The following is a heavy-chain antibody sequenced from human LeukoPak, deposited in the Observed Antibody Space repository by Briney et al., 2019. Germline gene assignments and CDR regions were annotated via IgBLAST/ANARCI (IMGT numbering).Heavy chain of an antibody. CDR3: ARDFVGYCSGGSCCRFDS. D-gene: IGHD2-15*01. J-gene: IGHJ4*02. V-gene: IGHV1-46*01. CDR2: INAGGGST. CDR1: GYTFTSSY. Sequence: ASVKVSCKASGYTFTSSYMHWVRQAPGQGLEWMGIINAGGGSTSYAQKLQGRVTMTRDTSTSTVYMELTSLRSEDTAVYYCARDFVGYCSGGSCCRFDSWGQGTLVTVSS.